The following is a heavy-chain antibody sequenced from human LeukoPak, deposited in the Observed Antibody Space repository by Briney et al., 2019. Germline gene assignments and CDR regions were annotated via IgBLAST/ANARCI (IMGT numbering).Heavy chain of an antibody. D-gene: IGHD6-19*01. CDR3: ARDKLTYSSGWYGGIGY. CDR2: INPNSGGT. J-gene: IGHJ4*02. CDR1: GYTFTGYY. V-gene: IGHV1-2*04. Sequence: ASVKVSCKASGYTFTGYYMHWVRQAPGQGLEWMGWINPNSGGTNYAQKFQGWVTMTRDTSISTAYTELSRLRSDDTAVYYCARDKLTYSSGWYGGIGYWGQGTLVTVSS.